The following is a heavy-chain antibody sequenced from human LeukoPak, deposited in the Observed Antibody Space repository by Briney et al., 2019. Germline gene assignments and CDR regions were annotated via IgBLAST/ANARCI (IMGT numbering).Heavy chain of an antibody. CDR2: ISSSSSYI. Sequence: GGSLRLSCAASGFTFSSYSMNWVRQAPGKGLEWVSSISSSSSYIYYADSVKGRFTISRDNAKNSLYLQMNSLRAEDTAVYYCAREGPGDAFAIWGQGAMVTVSS. CDR1: GFTFSSYS. J-gene: IGHJ3*02. CDR3: AREGPGDAFAI. V-gene: IGHV3-21*01.